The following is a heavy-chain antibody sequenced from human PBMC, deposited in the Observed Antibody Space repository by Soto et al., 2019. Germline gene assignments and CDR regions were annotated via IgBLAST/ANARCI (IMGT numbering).Heavy chain of an antibody. CDR3: ARLTTSGWYVDY. V-gene: IGHV5-51*01. CDR1: EYSFSNYW. Sequence: GESLKISCKGSEYSFSNYWIGWVRQMPGKGLEWMGIIYPGDSDTRYSPSFQGQVTFSVDKSISTAYLRWSSLKASDTAMYYCARLTTSGWYVDYWGQGTLVTVSS. CDR2: IYPGDSDT. J-gene: IGHJ4*02. D-gene: IGHD6-19*01.